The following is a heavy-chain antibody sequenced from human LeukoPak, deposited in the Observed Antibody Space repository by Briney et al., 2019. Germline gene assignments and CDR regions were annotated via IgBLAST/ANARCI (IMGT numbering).Heavy chain of an antibody. V-gene: IGHV3-23*01. CDR3: AKDGATTVTTPRGWGY. CDR2: ISGSGGST. D-gene: IGHD4-17*01. Sequence: GGSLRLSCAASGFTFSSYAMSWVRQAPGKGLEWVSAISGSGGSTYYADSVKGRFTISRDNSKNTLYLQMNSLRAEETAVYYCAKDGATTVTTPRGWGYWGQGTLVTVSS. CDR1: GFTFSSYA. J-gene: IGHJ4*02.